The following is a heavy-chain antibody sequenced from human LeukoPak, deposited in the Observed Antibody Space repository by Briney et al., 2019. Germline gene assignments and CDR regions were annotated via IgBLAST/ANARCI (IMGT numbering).Heavy chain of an antibody. Sequence: SGGSPRLSCAASGFTFSSYGMHWVRQAPGKGLEWVAFIRYDGSNKYYADSVKGRFTISRDNSENTLYMQMNSLRVEDTAVYYCAKGLHSSSWNDAFDIWGQGTTVTVSS. CDR1: GFTFSSYG. CDR3: AKGLHSSSWNDAFDI. J-gene: IGHJ3*02. D-gene: IGHD6-13*01. CDR2: IRYDGSNK. V-gene: IGHV3-30*02.